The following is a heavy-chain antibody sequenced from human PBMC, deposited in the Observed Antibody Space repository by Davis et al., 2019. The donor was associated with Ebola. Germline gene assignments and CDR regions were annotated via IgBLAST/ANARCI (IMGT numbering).Heavy chain of an antibody. CDR3: ARDSIRFLVSACVV. D-gene: IGHD3-3*01. CDR1: GGSFSGYY. V-gene: IGHV4-34*01. J-gene: IGHJ6*02. CDR2: INHSGST. Sequence: MPSETLSLTCAVHGGSFSGYYWSWIRQPPGKGLEWIGEINHSGSTNYNPSLKSRVTISVDTSKNQFSLKLSSVTAADTAVYYCARDSIRFLVSACVVWGQGTTVTVSS.